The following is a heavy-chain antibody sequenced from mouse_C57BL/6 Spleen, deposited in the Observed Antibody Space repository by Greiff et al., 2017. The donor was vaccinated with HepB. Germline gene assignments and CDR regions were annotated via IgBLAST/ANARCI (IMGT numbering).Heavy chain of an antibody. V-gene: IGHV1-69*01. CDR3: ARWGWRDYFDY. CDR1: GYTFTSYW. J-gene: IGHJ2*01. D-gene: IGHD1-1*02. Sequence: QVQLQQPGAELVMPGASVKLSCKASGYTFTSYWMHWVKQRPGQGLEWIGEIDPSDSYTNYNQKFKGKSTLTVDKSSSTAYMQLSSLTSEDSAVYYCARWGWRDYFDYWGQGTTLTVSS. CDR2: IDPSDSYT.